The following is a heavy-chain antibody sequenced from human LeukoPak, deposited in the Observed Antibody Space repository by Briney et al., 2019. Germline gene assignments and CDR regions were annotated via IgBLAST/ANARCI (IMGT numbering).Heavy chain of an antibody. D-gene: IGHD3-22*01. CDR1: GYNFTSYW. Sequence: GESLKISCKGSGYNFTSYWIGWVRQMPGKGLEWMGIIYPGDSDTRYSPSFQGQVTISADKSISTAYLQWSSLKASDTAMYYCATQKPYYYDSSGYFDCWGQGTLVTVSS. CDR3: ATQKPYYYDSSGYFDC. CDR2: IYPGDSDT. J-gene: IGHJ4*02. V-gene: IGHV5-51*01.